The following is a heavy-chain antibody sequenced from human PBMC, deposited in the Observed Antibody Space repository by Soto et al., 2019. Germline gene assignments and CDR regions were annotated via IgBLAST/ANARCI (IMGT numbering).Heavy chain of an antibody. J-gene: IGHJ6*02. CDR2: ISYDGSNK. CDR1: GFTFSSYG. CDR3: AKSTAPYYYYGMDV. V-gene: IGHV3-30*18. Sequence: QVQLVESGGGVVQPGRSLRLSCAASGFTFSSYGMHWVRQAPGKGLEWVAVISYDGSNKYYADSVKGRFTISRDNSKNPLYLQMNSLRAEDTAVYYCAKSTAPYYYYGMDVWGQGTTVTVSS. D-gene: IGHD5-18*01.